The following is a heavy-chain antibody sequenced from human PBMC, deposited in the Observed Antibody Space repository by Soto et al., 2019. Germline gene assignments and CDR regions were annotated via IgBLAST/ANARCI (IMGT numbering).Heavy chain of an antibody. Sequence: GGSLRLSCAASGFTFSTYAMSWVRQAPGKGLEWVSAISGSGGSTYYAGPVKGRFSISRDNSKNTLYLQMNSLRDEDTALYYCAKARGGVDCRGITCYGGMDDWGQGTTVTVSS. CDR2: ISGSGGST. D-gene: IGHD2-15*01. J-gene: IGHJ6*02. CDR3: AKARGGVDCRGITCYGGMDD. V-gene: IGHV3-23*01. CDR1: GFTFSTYA.